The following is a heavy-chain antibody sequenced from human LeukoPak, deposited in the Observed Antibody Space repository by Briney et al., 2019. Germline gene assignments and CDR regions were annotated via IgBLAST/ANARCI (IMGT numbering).Heavy chain of an antibody. CDR3: ASHNWNYLIEGDY. V-gene: IGHV4-39*01. CDR1: GGSISSYY. Sequence: SETLSLTCTVSGGSISSYYWGWIRQPPGKGLEWIGSIYYSGSTYYNPSLKSRVTISVDTSKNQFSLKLSSVTAADTAVYYCASHNWNYLIEGDYWGQGTLVTVSS. J-gene: IGHJ4*02. D-gene: IGHD1-7*01. CDR2: IYYSGST.